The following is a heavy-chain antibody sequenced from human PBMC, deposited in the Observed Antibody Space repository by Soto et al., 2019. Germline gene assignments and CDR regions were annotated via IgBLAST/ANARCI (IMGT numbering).Heavy chain of an antibody. V-gene: IGHV1-18*04. J-gene: IGHJ5*02. CDR2: ISGYNGNT. D-gene: IGHD2-2*01. CDR1: GYTFSAYS. CDR3: ARDEVPAANWLDR. Sequence: ASVKVSCKASGYTFSAYSLDCVRQAPGQGLEWMGWISGYNGNTKYADKLQGRVTMTTDTSTTTAYMELRSLRSDDTAVYYCARDEVPAANWLDRWGQGTLVTVSS.